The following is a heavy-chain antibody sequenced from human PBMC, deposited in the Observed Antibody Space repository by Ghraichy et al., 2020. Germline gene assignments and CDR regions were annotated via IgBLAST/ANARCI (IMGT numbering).Heavy chain of an antibody. V-gene: IGHV3-7*01. CDR1: GFTFSNYW. J-gene: IGHJ4*02. D-gene: IGHD1-26*01. Sequence: GGSLRLSCAASGFTFSNYWMTWVRQAPGKGLEWVANIKQDDTQKYYVDSVKGRFTISRDNAKNLMYLQMNSLRAEDTAVYYCMRDFGGSSDWGQGTLVTVSS. CDR3: MRDFGGSSD. CDR2: IKQDDTQK.